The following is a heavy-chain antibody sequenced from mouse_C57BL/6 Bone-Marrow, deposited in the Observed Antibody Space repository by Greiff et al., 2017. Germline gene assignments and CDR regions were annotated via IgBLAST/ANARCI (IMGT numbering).Heavy chain of an antibody. CDR2: IYPRSGNT. CDR1: GYTFTSYG. D-gene: IGHD3-2*02. CDR3: ARYGTAQATLAY. V-gene: IGHV1-81*01. Sequence: QVQLQQSGAELARPGASVKLSCKASGYTFTSYGISWVKQRTGQGLEWIGEIYPRSGNTYYNEKFKGKATLTADKSSSTAYMELRSLTSEDSAVYFCARYGTAQATLAYWGQGTLVTVSA. J-gene: IGHJ3*01.